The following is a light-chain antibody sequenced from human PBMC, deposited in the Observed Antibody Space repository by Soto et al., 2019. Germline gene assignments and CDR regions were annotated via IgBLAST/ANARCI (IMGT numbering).Light chain of an antibody. CDR1: SGSVSTSYY. CDR2: STN. V-gene: IGLV8-61*01. J-gene: IGLJ3*02. CDR3: VLYMGSGIWV. Sequence: QTVVTQEPSFSVSPGGIVTLTCGLSSGSVSTSYYPSWYQQTPGQAPRTLIYSTNTRSSGVPDRFSGSILGNKAALTITGAQADDESDYYCVLYMGSGIWVFGGGTKVTVL.